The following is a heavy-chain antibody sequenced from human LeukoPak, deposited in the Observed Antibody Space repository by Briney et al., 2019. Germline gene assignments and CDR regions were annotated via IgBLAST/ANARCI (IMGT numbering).Heavy chain of an antibody. Sequence: GESLKISCKGSGYSFTSCWISWVRQMPGKGLEWMGRIDPSDSYTNYSPSFQGHVTISADKSISTAYLQWSSLKASDTAMYYCARLRGYSYGYDWFDPWGQGTLVTVSS. V-gene: IGHV5-10-1*01. CDR2: IDPSDSYT. CDR3: ARLRGYSYGYDWFDP. J-gene: IGHJ5*02. CDR1: GYSFTSCW. D-gene: IGHD5-18*01.